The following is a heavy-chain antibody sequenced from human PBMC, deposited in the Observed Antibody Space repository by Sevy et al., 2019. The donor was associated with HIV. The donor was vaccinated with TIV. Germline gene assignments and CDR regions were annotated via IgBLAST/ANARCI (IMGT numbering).Heavy chain of an antibody. CDR3: ARVRGLTDRYYYYMDV. CDR2: IIPIFGTA. D-gene: IGHD3-9*01. CDR1: GGTFSSYA. V-gene: IGHV1-69*13. J-gene: IGHJ6*03. Sequence: ASVKVSCKASGGTFSSYAISWVRQAPGQGLEWMGGIIPIFGTANYAQKFQGRVTITADESTSTASMELSSLRSEDTAVYYCARVRGLTDRYYYYMDVWGKGTTVTVSS.